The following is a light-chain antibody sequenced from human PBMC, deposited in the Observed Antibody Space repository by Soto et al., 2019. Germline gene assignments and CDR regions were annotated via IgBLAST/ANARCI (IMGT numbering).Light chain of an antibody. V-gene: IGKV3-20*01. Sequence: EIVLTQSPGTLSLSPGERATLSCRASQSVSSNYLAWYQQKLGQAPRLLIYGASSRATGIPDRFSGSGSGTDFTLTISRLEPEDFAVYYCQQYGSSPRTFXQGTKVDIK. CDR1: QSVSSNY. CDR2: GAS. J-gene: IGKJ1*01. CDR3: QQYGSSPRT.